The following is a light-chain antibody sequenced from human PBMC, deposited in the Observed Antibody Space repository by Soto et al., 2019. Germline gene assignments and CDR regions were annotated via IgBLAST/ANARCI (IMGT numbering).Light chain of an antibody. CDR1: QSVSSSY. CDR3: QQYGSSRT. V-gene: IGKV3-20*01. Sequence: EIVLTQSPGTPSLSPGERGTLSCRASQSVSSSYLAWYQQKPGQAPRLLIYGASSRATGIPDRFSGSGSGTDFTLTISRLEPEDFAVYYCQQYGSSRTFGQGTKVEIK. CDR2: GAS. J-gene: IGKJ1*01.